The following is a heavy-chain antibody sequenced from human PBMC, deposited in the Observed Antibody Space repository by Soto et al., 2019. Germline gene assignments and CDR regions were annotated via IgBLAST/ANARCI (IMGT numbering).Heavy chain of an antibody. Sequence: SQTLSLTCAISGDSVSSNSAAWNWIRQSPSRGLEWLGRTYYRSKWYNDYAVSVKSRITINPDTSKNQCSLQLNSVTPEDTAFFYFARVGDSSGYYLYYFAYWGQGTLVTVSS. CDR2: TYYRSKWYN. J-gene: IGHJ4*02. D-gene: IGHD3-22*01. V-gene: IGHV6-1*01. CDR3: ARVGDSSGYYLYYFAY. CDR1: GDSVSSNSAA.